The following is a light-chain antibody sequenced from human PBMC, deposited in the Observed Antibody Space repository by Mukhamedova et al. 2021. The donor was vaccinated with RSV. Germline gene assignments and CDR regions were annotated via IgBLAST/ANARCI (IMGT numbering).Light chain of an antibody. CDR3: SSYTGSNTHV. J-gene: IGLJ1*01. V-gene: IGLV2-14*01. Sequence: PSGVSNRFSGSKSGNTASLTISGLQADDEAEYYCSSYTGSNTHVFGSGTKVTVL.